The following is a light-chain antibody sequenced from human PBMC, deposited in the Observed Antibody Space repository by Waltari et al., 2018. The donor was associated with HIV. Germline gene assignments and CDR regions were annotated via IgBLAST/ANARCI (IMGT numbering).Light chain of an antibody. CDR3: LLYYGGAWV. Sequence: QTVVTQEPSLTVSPGGTVTLTCASSTGAVNSDYNSNWVQQKPGQAPRPLIYDIDHKHARTPARFSGSLLGGKAALTLSAVQPEDEAEYYCLLYYGGAWVFGGGTKLTVL. CDR1: TGAVNSDYN. CDR2: DID. V-gene: IGLV7-43*01. J-gene: IGLJ3*02.